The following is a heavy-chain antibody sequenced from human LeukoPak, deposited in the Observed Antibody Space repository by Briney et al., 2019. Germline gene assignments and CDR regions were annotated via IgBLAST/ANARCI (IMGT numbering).Heavy chain of an antibody. CDR2: IKQDGSEK. CDR3: ARELYSSPESPLLGY. Sequence: QPGGSLRLSCAASGFTFSSYWMSWVRQAPGKGLEWVANIKQDGSEKYYVDSVKGRFTISRDNAKNSLYLQMNSLRAEDTAVYYCARELYSSPESPLLGYWGQGTLVTVSS. CDR1: GFTFSSYW. J-gene: IGHJ4*02. V-gene: IGHV3-7*01. D-gene: IGHD6-13*01.